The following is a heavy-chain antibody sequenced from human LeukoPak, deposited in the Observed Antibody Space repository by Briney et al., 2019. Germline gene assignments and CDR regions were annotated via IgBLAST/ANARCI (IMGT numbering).Heavy chain of an antibody. CDR3: ARGVRRWELPHYGMDV. CDR2: ISAYNGNT. D-gene: IGHD1-26*01. V-gene: IGHV1-18*01. CDR1: GGTFSSYA. Sequence: ASVKVSCKASGGTFSSYAISWVRQAPGQGLEWMGWISAYNGNTNYAQKLQGRVTMTTDTSTSTAYMELRSLRSDDTAVYYCARGVRRWELPHYGMDVWGQGTTVTVSS. J-gene: IGHJ6*02.